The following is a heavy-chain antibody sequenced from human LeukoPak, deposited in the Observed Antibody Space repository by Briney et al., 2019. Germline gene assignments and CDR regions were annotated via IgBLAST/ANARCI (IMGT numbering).Heavy chain of an antibody. CDR3: ARGSSPYSSSSLLRPLKYYYYYMDV. Sequence: PGGSLRLSCAASGFTFSSYWMSWVRQAPGKGLEWVANIKQDGSEKYYADSLKGRFTISRDNAKNSLYLQMNSLRAEDTAVYYCARGSSPYSSSSLLRPLKYYYYYMDVWGKGTTVTVSS. CDR1: GFTFSSYW. J-gene: IGHJ6*03. V-gene: IGHV3-7*01. D-gene: IGHD6-6*01. CDR2: IKQDGSEK.